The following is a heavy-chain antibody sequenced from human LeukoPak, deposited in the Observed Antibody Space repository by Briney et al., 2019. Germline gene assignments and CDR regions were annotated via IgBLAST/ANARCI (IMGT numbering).Heavy chain of an antibody. Sequence: ASVKVSCKASGYTFAGFGISWVRQAPGQGLEWMGWISIYSGNANYAQSLQGRVTMTTDTSTSTAYMELRSLRSDDTAVYYCARDSGEGDYYDSSGSFDYWGQGTLVTVSS. V-gene: IGHV1-18*01. CDR3: ARDSGEGDYYDSSGSFDY. CDR1: GYTFAGFG. D-gene: IGHD3-22*01. CDR2: ISIYSGNA. J-gene: IGHJ4*02.